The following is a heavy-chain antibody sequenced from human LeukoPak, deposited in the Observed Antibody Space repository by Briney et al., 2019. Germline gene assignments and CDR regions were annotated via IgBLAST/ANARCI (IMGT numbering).Heavy chain of an antibody. CDR3: ARGGSGNYYTIFDY. Sequence: GGSLRLSCAASRFTFSSYSMNWVRQAPGKGLEWVSSISSSSSYIYYADSVKGRFTISRDNAKNSLYLQMNSLRAEDTAVYYCARGGSGNYYTIFDYWGRGTLVTVSS. CDR2: ISSSSSYI. CDR1: RFTFSSYS. J-gene: IGHJ4*02. V-gene: IGHV3-21*01. D-gene: IGHD3-10*01.